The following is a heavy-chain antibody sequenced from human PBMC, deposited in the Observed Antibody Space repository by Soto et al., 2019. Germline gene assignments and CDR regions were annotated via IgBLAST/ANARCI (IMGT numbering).Heavy chain of an antibody. CDR1: GFTITSYW. V-gene: IGHV3-7*01. CDR3: ARGLREVDY. Sequence: GGSLRLSCAASGFTITSYWMSWVRQAPGKWLEWVANIKQDGIEKXXVDSVKGPXTMSRYNSKYSXYLQMXRLGAEDTAVYYCARGLREVDYWRQGTLVTVSS. J-gene: IGHJ4*02. CDR2: IKQDGIEK.